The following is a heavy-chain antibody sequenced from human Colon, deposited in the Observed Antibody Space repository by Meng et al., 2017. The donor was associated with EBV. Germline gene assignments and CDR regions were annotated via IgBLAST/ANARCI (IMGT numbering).Heavy chain of an antibody. CDR1: GDSITSGDYS. V-gene: IGHV4-30-2*01. J-gene: IGHJ5*02. D-gene: IGHD3-10*01. Sequence: QESGSGLVRPSQTLSLTCAGSGDSITSGDYSWTWIRQPPGKGLEWIGYIYHGVNIYYTPSLRSRVTISVDKSRNQFSLKLTSVSAADTAVYYCVRDTRRGGGWFDPWGQGTLVTVSS. CDR2: IYHGVNI. CDR3: VRDTRRGGGWFDP.